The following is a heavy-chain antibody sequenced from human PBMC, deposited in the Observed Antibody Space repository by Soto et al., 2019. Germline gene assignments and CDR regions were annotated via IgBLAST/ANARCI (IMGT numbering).Heavy chain of an antibody. CDR2: TFYSGST. CDR3: ARDSGSGANFDS. J-gene: IGHJ4*01. Sequence: QVQLQESGPGLVKPSETLSLTCNVSGGSVTSGSYSWNWIRQPPGKGLEWLGYTFYSGSTNYNPSPKSRATISIDTSKTLLSLKLASVTAADTAIYYCARDSGSGANFDSWGHGTLVTVSS. CDR1: GGSVTSGSYS. D-gene: IGHD3-10*01. V-gene: IGHV4-61*03.